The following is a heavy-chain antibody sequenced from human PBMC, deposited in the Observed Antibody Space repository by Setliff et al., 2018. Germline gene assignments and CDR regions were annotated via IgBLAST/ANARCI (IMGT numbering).Heavy chain of an antibody. CDR3: ARGGSPDCTTNSCRYGDYFY. J-gene: IGHJ4*02. V-gene: IGHV1-18*01. CDR2: ISVYNGNT. CDR1: GYTFTAYS. D-gene: IGHD4-17*01. Sequence: ASVKVSCKTSGYTFTAYSMNWVRQAPGQGLEWMGRISVYNGNTNYGQKYQGRVAMTTDTSTNTVYMELRSLRSDDTAVYYCARGGSPDCTTNSCRYGDYFYWGQGTLVTVSS.